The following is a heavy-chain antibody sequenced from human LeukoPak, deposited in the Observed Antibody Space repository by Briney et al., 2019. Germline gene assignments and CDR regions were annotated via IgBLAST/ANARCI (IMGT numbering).Heavy chain of an antibody. CDR3: ARHVSSDLRIVVVTSDWYFDR. V-gene: IGHV4-39*01. D-gene: IGHD2-21*02. J-gene: IGHJ2*01. CDR1: GASISRTTYY. CDR2: IYYSGST. Sequence: KPSETLSLTCTVSGASISRTTYYWGWIRQPPGKGLEWIGTIYYSGSTYYNPSLKSRVTISADTSKNQFSLNLSSVTAADTGVYYCARHVSSDLRIVVVTSDWYFDRWGRGTLVTVSS.